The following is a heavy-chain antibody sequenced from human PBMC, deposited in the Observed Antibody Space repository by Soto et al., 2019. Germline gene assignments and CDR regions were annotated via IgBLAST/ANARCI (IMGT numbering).Heavy chain of an antibody. V-gene: IGHV4-31*03. CDR1: GGSISSGGYY. Sequence: SETLSLTSTVSGGSISSGGYYWSWIRQHPGKGLEWIGYIYYSGSTYYNPSLKSRVTISVDTSKNQFSLKLSSVTAADTAVYYCARAPGTRVEHFYYFDYWGQGTLVTVSS. J-gene: IGHJ4*02. CDR3: ARAPGTRVEHFYYFDY. D-gene: IGHD1-1*01. CDR2: IYYSGST.